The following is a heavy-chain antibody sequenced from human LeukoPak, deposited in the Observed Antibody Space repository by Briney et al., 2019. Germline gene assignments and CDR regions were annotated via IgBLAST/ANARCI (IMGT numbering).Heavy chain of an antibody. V-gene: IGHV3-23*01. CDR1: GLTFSSYA. J-gene: IGHJ4*02. D-gene: IGHD4-11*01. CDR3: AKMGTVTRTGYFDY. Sequence: GGSLRLSCAASGLTFSSYAMSWVRQAPGKGLEWVSGISASGGSTYYADSVKGRFTISRDNSKNTLYLQMNSLRAEDAAVYYCAKMGTVTRTGYFDYWGQGTLVIVSS. CDR2: ISASGGST.